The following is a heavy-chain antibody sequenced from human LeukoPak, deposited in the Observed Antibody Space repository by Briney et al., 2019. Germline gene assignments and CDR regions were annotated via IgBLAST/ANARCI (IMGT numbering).Heavy chain of an antibody. CDR3: ATAWSFSHAFDY. CDR2: IIPIFGTA. CDR1: GYTLTELS. Sequence: SVKVSCKVSGYTLTELSMHWVRQAPGQGLEWMGGIIPIFGTANYAQKFQGRVTITADESTSTAYMELSSLRSEDTAVYYCATAWSFSHAFDYWGQGTLVTVSS. D-gene: IGHD3-10*01. V-gene: IGHV1-69*13. J-gene: IGHJ4*02.